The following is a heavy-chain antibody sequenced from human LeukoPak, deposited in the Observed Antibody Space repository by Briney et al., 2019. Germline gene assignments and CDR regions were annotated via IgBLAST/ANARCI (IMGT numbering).Heavy chain of an antibody. CDR3: ARGDYGGIPDY. D-gene: IGHD4-23*01. CDR1: GYTFTNYG. J-gene: IGHJ4*02. V-gene: IGHV1-18*01. Sequence: ASVKVSCTPSGYTFTNYGINWVRQAPGQGLEWMGWISGYNGNTNYAQKLQGRVTMTTDTSTTTAYMELRSLRSDDTAMYYCARGDYGGIPDYWGQGTLVTVSS. CDR2: ISGYNGNT.